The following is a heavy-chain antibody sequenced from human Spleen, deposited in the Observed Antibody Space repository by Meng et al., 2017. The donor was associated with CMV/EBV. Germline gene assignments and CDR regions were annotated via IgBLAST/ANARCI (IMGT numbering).Heavy chain of an antibody. CDR1: GGTFSSCA. CDR2: IIPILGIA. D-gene: IGHD3-3*01. CDR3: ASGVMERFLEWLLTY. Sequence: SVKVSCKASGGTFSSCAISWVRQAPGQGLEWMGGIIPILGIANYAQKFQGRVTITADKSTSTAYMELSSLRSEDTAVYYCASGVMERFLEWLLTYWGQGTLVTVSS. J-gene: IGHJ4*02. V-gene: IGHV1-69*10.